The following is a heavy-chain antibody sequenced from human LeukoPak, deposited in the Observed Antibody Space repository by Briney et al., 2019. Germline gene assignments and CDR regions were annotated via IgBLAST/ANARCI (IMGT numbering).Heavy chain of an antibody. D-gene: IGHD1-14*01. J-gene: IGHJ4*02. CDR3: ARDPGRRTDY. CDR2: INHSGSN. CDR1: GGSFSGYY. Sequence: SETLSLTCAVYGGSFSGYYWSWIRQPPGKGLEWIGEINHSGSNNYNPSLKSRVTISVDTSKNQFSLKLSSVTAADTAVYYCARDPGRRTDYWGQGTLVTVSS. V-gene: IGHV4-34*01.